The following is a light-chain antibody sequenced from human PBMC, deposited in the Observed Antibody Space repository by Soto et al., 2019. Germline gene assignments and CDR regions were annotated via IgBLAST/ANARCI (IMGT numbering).Light chain of an antibody. V-gene: IGKV1-6*02. CDR1: QGIRTE. J-gene: IGKJ1*01. CDR2: AAS. Sequence: AIQMTQSPSSLSASVGDRVTITCRASQGIRTELGWYQQRPGEAPKLLIYAASTVQSGVPSRFSGSGSGTDFTLTISSLQPEDFATYYCLQDYNYPRTFGQGTKVEIK. CDR3: LQDYNYPRT.